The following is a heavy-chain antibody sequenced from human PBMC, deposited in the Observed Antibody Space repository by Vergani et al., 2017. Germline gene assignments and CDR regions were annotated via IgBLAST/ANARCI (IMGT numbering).Heavy chain of an antibody. V-gene: IGHV3-74*01. CDR3: ARDYPASSGYFWGPPDAFDI. D-gene: IGHD3-22*01. Sequence: EVQLLESGGGLVQPGGSLRLSCAASGFTFSSYWMHWVRQAPGKGLVWVSRINSDGSSTSYADSVKGRFTISRDNAKNTLYLQMNSLRAEDTAVYYCARDYPASSGYFWGPPDAFDIWGQGTMVTVSS. CDR2: INSDGSST. CDR1: GFTFSSYW. J-gene: IGHJ3*02.